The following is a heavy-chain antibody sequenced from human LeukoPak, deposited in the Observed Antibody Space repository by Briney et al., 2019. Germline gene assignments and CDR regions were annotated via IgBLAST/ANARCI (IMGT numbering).Heavy chain of an antibody. J-gene: IGHJ3*02. CDR2: VYYTGNT. V-gene: IGHV4-39*07. CDR1: GGSISGSSIY. D-gene: IGHD6-13*01. CDR3: AKDGSGSSWIPTHAFDI. Sequence: KPSETLSLTCTVSGGSISGSSIYWGWIRQPPEKGLEWIGSVYYTGNTYYNSSLKSRATISVDTSKNQFSLKLSSVTAADTAVYYCAKDGSGSSWIPTHAFDIWGQGTMVTVSS.